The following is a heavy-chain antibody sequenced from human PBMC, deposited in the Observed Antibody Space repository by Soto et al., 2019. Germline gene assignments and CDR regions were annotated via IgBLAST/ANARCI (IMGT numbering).Heavy chain of an antibody. CDR3: ARDGGGFGELLLNSYDAFAL. V-gene: IGHV3-30*04. CDR2: ISYDGSNA. D-gene: IGHD3-10*01. CDR1: GFSFSTYA. Sequence: QEQLVESGGGVGQPGTSRRLYCTASGFSFSTYAMYWVRQAPGKGLEWVAIISYDGSNALYADSVKGRFTVARDNSKNTLYLQMHSLTDKDTAVYYCARDGGGFGELLLNSYDAFALWGQGNLVTVSS. J-gene: IGHJ3*01.